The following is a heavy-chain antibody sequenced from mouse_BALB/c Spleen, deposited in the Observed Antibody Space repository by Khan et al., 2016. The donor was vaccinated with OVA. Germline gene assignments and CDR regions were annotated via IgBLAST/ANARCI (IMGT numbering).Heavy chain of an antibody. CDR2: INPSNGRT. CDR1: GYTFSSYW. V-gene: IGHV1S81*02. Sequence: QVQLKQSGAELVKPGASVQLSCKASGYTFSSYWMLWVKQRPGQGLQWIGEINPSNGRTNYNETFKNKATLTVDTSSSTAYMQLSSLTSEDSAVYCCARTTMITTEFIYWGQGTLVTVSA. J-gene: IGHJ3*01. CDR3: ARTTMITTEFIY. D-gene: IGHD2-4*01.